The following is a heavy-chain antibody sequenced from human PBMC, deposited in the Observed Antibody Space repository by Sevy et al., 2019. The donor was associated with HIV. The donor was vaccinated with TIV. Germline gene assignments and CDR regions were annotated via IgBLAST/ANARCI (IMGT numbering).Heavy chain of an antibody. CDR1: GGSISSYY. Sequence: SETLSLTCTVSGGSISSYYWSWIRQPPGKGLEWIGYIYYSGSTNYNPSLKSRVTISVDTSKNQFSLKLSSVTAADTAVYYCARAPARIAAAGTEFYYYYYMDVWGKGTTVTVSS. CDR2: IYYSGST. J-gene: IGHJ6*03. V-gene: IGHV4-59*01. D-gene: IGHD6-13*01. CDR3: ARAPARIAAAGTEFYYYYYMDV.